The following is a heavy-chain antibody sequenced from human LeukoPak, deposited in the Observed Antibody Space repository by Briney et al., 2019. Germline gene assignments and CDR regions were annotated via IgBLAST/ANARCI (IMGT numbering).Heavy chain of an antibody. D-gene: IGHD5-18*01. CDR2: IYYSGST. J-gene: IGHJ4*02. V-gene: IGHV4-59*01. CDR1: GGSISSYY. Sequence: SETLSLTCPVSGGSISSYYWSWIRQPPRKGMEWIGYIYYSGSTNYNPSLKSRVTISVDTSKNQFSLKLSSVTAADTAVYYCARARVDTAMVDYWGQGTLVTVSS. CDR3: ARARVDTAMVDY.